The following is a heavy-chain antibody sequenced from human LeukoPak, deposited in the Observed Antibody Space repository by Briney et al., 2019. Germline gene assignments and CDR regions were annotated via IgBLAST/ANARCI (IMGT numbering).Heavy chain of an antibody. D-gene: IGHD6-13*01. CDR1: GGSISSYY. V-gene: IGHV4-59*12. CDR3: ARERAAAADFDY. J-gene: IGHJ4*02. CDR2: IYYSGST. Sequence: SETLPLTCTVSGGSISSYYWSWIRQPPGKGLEWIGYIYYSGSTYYNPSLKSRVTISVDTSKNQFSLKLSSVTAADTAVYYCARERAAAADFDYWGQGTLVTVSS.